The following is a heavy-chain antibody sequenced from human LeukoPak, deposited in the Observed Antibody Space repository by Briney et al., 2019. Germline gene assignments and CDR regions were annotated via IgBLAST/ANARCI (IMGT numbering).Heavy chain of an antibody. V-gene: IGHV3-21*01. CDR3: ARDLYDILTGYLSHYYYYMDV. Sequence: GGSLRLSCAASGFTFSSYSMNWVRQAPGKGLEWVSSISSSSSYIYYADSVKGRFTISRDNAKNSLYLQMNSLRAEDTAVYYCARDLYDILTGYLSHYYYYMDVWGKGTTVTISS. CDR2: ISSSSSYI. J-gene: IGHJ6*03. CDR1: GFTFSSYS. D-gene: IGHD3-9*01.